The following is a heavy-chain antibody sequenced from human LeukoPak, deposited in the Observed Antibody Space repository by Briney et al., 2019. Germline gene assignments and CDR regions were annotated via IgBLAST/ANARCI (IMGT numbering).Heavy chain of an antibody. Sequence: ASVKVSCKASGGTFSNFAINWVRQAPGQGLEWMGEIIPIFDSPNYAQKFQGRVTITADESTSTAHMELSSLRSDDTAVYYCASPDLRFLAWSHFDYWGQGTLVTVSS. CDR3: ASPDLRFLAWSHFDY. J-gene: IGHJ4*02. V-gene: IGHV1-69*13. CDR1: GGTFSNFA. CDR2: IIPIFDSP. D-gene: IGHD3-3*01.